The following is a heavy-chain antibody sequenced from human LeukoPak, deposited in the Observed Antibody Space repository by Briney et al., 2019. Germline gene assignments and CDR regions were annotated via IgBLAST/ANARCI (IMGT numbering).Heavy chain of an antibody. CDR3: ARVATNYDFWSGYPDYFDY. CDR1: GFTFSSYL. Sequence: PGGSLRLSCAASGFTFSSYLMSWVRQAPGKGLEWVANIKQDGSEKYYVDSVKGLFTIYRDKAKNSLYLQMNSLRAEDTAVYYCARVATNYDFWSGYPDYFDYWGQGTLVTVSS. CDR2: IKQDGSEK. V-gene: IGHV3-7*01. D-gene: IGHD3-3*01. J-gene: IGHJ4*02.